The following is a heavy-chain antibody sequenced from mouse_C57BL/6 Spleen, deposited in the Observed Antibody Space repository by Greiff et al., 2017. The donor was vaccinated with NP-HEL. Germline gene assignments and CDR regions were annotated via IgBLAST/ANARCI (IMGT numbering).Heavy chain of an antibody. CDR2: INPNNGGT. Sequence: VQLKESGPELVKPGASVKIPCKASGYTFTDYNMDWVKQNHGKSLEWIGDINPNNGGTIYNQKFKGKATLTVDKSSSTAYMELRSLTSEDTAVYYCARSPFIYYYGSSNFDVWGTGTTVTVSS. V-gene: IGHV1-18*01. J-gene: IGHJ1*03. CDR1: GYTFTDYN. CDR3: ARSPFIYYYGSSNFDV. D-gene: IGHD1-1*01.